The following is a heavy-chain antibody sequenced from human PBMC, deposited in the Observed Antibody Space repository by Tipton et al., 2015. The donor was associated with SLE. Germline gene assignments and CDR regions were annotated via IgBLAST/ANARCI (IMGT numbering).Heavy chain of an antibody. CDR2: ISSSGSTI. J-gene: IGHJ5*02. CDR1: GFTFSDYY. CDR3: ARLAIRSRFDP. D-gene: IGHD5-12*01. Sequence: SLRLSCAASGFTFSDYYMSWIRQAPGKGLEWVSYISSSGSTIYYAGSVKGRFTISRDNAKNSLYLQMNSLRAEDTAVYYCARLAIRSRFDPWGQGTLVTVSS. V-gene: IGHV3-11*04.